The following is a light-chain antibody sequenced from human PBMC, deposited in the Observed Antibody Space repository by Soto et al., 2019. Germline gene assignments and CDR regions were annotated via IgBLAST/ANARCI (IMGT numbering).Light chain of an antibody. J-gene: IGKJ2*01. CDR3: QQSSSLPHT. V-gene: IGKV3-20*01. Sequence: ESVLTQSPGTLSLSPGERATPSCRATQSVTNNYFAWYQQKPGQSPRLLIYGVSSRATDIPDRFSGSGSGTDFTLTISRLEPEDFVVYYCQQSSSLPHTFGQGTKLEVK. CDR1: QSVTNNY. CDR2: GVS.